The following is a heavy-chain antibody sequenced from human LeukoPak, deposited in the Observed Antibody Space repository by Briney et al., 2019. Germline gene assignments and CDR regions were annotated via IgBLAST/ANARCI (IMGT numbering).Heavy chain of an antibody. J-gene: IGHJ4*02. Sequence: ASVKVSCKASGYTFTSYYMHWVRQAPGQGLEWMGIINPSGGSTSYAQKFQGRVTMTRDTSTSTVYMELSSLRSEDTAVYYCARDVREAAAGTNPLHYWGQGTLVTVSS. CDR1: GYTFTSYY. CDR3: ARDVREAAAGTNPLHY. CDR2: INPSGGST. V-gene: IGHV1-46*01. D-gene: IGHD6-13*01.